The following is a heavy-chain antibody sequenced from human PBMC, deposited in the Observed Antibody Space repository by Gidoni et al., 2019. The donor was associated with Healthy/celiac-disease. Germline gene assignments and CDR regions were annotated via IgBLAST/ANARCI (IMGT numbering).Heavy chain of an antibody. CDR3: ARRGVAAAGDFDY. D-gene: IGHD6-13*01. CDR1: GHSFTSYW. CDR2: IDPSDTYT. J-gene: IGHJ4*02. Sequence: EVQLVQSGEEVKKPGEPRRISCKDSGHSFTSYWNSWVRQMPVTGLEGMGRIDPSDTYTNYSTSFQVHVSISADKTISTASLQWSSLQASDTAMYYCARRGVAAAGDFDYWGQGTLVTVSS. V-gene: IGHV5-10-1*01.